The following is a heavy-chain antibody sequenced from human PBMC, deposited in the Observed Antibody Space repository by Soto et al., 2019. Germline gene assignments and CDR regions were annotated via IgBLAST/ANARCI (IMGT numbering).Heavy chain of an antibody. V-gene: IGHV4-61*01. CDR2: IYYSGST. D-gene: IGHD2-2*01. Sequence: SSTXSLTCTFSVFSVIIGSYDWSWIRQPPGKGMEWIGYIYYSGSTNYNPSLKSRVTISLDTSKNQFSLKLSSVTAADKAVYYCEREDLVDGMEVWGQGTTVTVSS. CDR3: EREDLVDGMEV. J-gene: IGHJ6*02. CDR1: VFSVIIGSYD.